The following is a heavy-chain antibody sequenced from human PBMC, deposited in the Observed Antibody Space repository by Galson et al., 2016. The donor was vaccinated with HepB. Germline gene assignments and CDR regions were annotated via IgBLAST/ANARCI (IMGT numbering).Heavy chain of an antibody. CDR1: GFTFSNYG. V-gene: IGHV3-30*18. CDR3: AKRHEYCPPVGCSVDY. J-gene: IGHJ4*02. D-gene: IGHD2/OR15-2a*01. Sequence: SLRLSCAASGFTFSNYGMHWVRQAPAKGLEWVAADSRDGRRKFYADSVKGRFTISRDNSNNMLFLQMSSLRADDTAVYYCAKRHEYCPPVGCSVDYWGQGTLVSVSS. CDR2: DSRDGRRK.